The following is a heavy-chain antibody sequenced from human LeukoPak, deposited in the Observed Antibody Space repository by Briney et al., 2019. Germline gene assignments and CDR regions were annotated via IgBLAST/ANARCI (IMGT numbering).Heavy chain of an antibody. CDR2: IYYSGST. V-gene: IGHV4-39*07. CDR3: ARGGYSYGLYYFDY. CDR1: GGSIGSSSYY. D-gene: IGHD5-18*01. Sequence: PSETLSLTCTVSGGSIGSSSYYWGWIRQPPGKGLEWIGSIYYSGSTYYNPSLKSRVTISVDTSKNQFSLKLSSVTAADTAVYYCARGGYSYGLYYFDYWGQGTLVTVSS. J-gene: IGHJ4*02.